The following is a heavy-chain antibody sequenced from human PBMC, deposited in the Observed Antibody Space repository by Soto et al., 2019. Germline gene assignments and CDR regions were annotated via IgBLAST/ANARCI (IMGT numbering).Heavy chain of an antibody. D-gene: IGHD1-7*01. CDR2: ISGSGGST. CDR3: AKNNWNYGGFDY. V-gene: IGHV3-23*01. Sequence: EVQLLESGGGLVQPGGSLRLSCAASGFTFSSYAMSWVRQAPGKGLEWVSAISGSGGSTYYADSVKGRFTISRDNSKNTLYLQLNSLRSEDTAVYYCAKNNWNYGGFDYWGQGTLVTVSS. CDR1: GFTFSSYA. J-gene: IGHJ4*02.